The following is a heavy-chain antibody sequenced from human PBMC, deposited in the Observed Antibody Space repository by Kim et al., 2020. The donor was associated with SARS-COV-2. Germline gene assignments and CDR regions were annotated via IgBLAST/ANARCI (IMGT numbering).Heavy chain of an antibody. CDR2: IWSDGSNK. Sequence: GGSLRLSCAASGFTFSSYAMHWVRQAPGKGLEWVAVIWSDGSNKYYADSVRGRFTISRDNSKTTVYLQMNSLGGDDTAVYYCAKGVAGRSGGHFDNWGQGTLGTVSS. D-gene: IGHD6-19*01. V-gene: IGHV3-33*06. J-gene: IGHJ4*02. CDR1: GFTFSSYA. CDR3: AKGVAGRSGGHFDN.